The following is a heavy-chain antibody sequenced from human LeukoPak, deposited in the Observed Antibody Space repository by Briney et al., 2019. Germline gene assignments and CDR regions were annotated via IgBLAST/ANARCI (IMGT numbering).Heavy chain of an antibody. CDR3: ARDEVSVVPALPYYYGMDV. CDR1: GFTFNTYA. D-gene: IGHD2-2*01. V-gene: IGHV3-30-3*01. J-gene: IGHJ6*02. Sequence: GGSLRLSCAASGFTFNTYAMHWVRQAPGKGLEWVAVISYDGSNKYYADSVKGRFTISRDNSKNTLYLQMNSLRAEDTAVYYCARDEVSVVPALPYYYGMDVWGQGTTVTVSS. CDR2: ISYDGSNK.